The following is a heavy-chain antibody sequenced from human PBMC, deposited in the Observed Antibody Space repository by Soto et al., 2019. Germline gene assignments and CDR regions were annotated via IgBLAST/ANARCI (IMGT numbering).Heavy chain of an antibody. CDR2: ISAYDGKT. CDR1: GYTFNTYG. J-gene: IGHJ4*02. CDR3: AIGYSGSGTYYF. Sequence: ASVKVSCKTSGYTFNTYGINWVRQAPGQGLELMGWISAYDGKTTYAEKFQGRVTMTTDTSTSTAYMELRSLRAEDTAVYYCAIGYSGSGTYYFWGRGTRVTVSS. V-gene: IGHV1-18*01. D-gene: IGHD3-10*01.